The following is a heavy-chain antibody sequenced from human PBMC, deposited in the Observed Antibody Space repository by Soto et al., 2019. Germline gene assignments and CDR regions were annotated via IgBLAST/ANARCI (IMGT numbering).Heavy chain of an antibody. D-gene: IGHD6-13*01. CDR1: GYTFTGYY. V-gene: IGHV1-2*04. Sequence: ASVKVSCKASGYTFTGYYMHWVRQAPGQGLEWMGWINPNSGGTNYAQKFQGWVTMTRDTSISTAYMELSRLRSDDTAVYYCARSPRHELAIAAAGTVVGGGEYGMDVWGQGTTVTVSS. CDR3: ARSPRHELAIAAAGTVVGGGEYGMDV. CDR2: INPNSGGT. J-gene: IGHJ6*02.